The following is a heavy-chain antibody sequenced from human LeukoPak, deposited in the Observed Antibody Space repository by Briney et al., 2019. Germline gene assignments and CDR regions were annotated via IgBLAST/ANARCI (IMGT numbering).Heavy chain of an antibody. D-gene: IGHD3-22*01. CDR2: ISGSGGNT. Sequence: GGSLRLSCAASGFTFSNYAMSWVRQAPGKGGEGGSTISGSGGNTYYADSVKGRFTISRDNSKNTLYLQMNSLKAEDTAVYYCAKEGEGHITMKALLTRDLDYWGQGTLVTVSS. CDR3: AKEGEGHITMKALLTRDLDY. V-gene: IGHV3-23*01. J-gene: IGHJ4*02. CDR1: GFTFSNYA.